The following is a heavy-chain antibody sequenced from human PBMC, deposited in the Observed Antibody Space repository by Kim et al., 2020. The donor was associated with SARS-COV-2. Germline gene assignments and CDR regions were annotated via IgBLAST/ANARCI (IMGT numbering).Heavy chain of an antibody. V-gene: IGHV4-31*03. CDR3: ARGRITLFGVVTAFYY. D-gene: IGHD3-3*01. Sequence: SETLSLTCTVSGGSISSGGYYWSWIRQHPGKGLEWIGYIYYSGSTYYNPSLKSRVTISVDTSKNQFSLKLSSVTAADTAVYYCARGRITLFGVVTAFYYWGEGTLFTVYS. CDR1: GGSISSGGYY. J-gene: IGHJ4*02. CDR2: IYYSGST.